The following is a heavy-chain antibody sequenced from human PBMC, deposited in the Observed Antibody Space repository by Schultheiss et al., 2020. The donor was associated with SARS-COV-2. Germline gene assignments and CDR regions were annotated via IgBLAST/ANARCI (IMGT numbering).Heavy chain of an antibody. CDR3: ARGGYSYGFLLDYYYYMDV. J-gene: IGHJ6*03. V-gene: IGHV4-59*08. D-gene: IGHD5-18*01. CDR1: GGSISSYY. Sequence: SETLSLTCTVSGGSISSYYWSWIRQPPGKGLEWIGYIYYSGSTNYNPSLKSRVTISVDTSKNQVSLRLSSVTAADTAVYYCARGGYSYGFLLDYYYYMDVWGKGTTVTVSS. CDR2: IYYSGST.